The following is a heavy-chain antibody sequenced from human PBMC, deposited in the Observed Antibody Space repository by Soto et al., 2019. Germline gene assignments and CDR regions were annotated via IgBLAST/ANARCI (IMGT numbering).Heavy chain of an antibody. D-gene: IGHD2-15*01. CDR3: AGEVVVAATDYYYGMDV. CDR2: IYYSGST. J-gene: IGHJ6*02. V-gene: IGHV4-39*01. Sequence: QLQLQESGPGLVKPSETLSLTCTVSGGSISSSSYYWGWIRQPPGKGLEWIGSIYYSGSTYYNPSLKSRVTISVDTSKNQFTLKLSSVTAADTAVYYCAGEVVVAATDYYYGMDVWGQGTTVTVSS. CDR1: GGSISSSSYY.